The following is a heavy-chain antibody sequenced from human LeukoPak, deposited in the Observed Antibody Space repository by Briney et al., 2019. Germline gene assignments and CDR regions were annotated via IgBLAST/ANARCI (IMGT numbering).Heavy chain of an antibody. Sequence: PSETLSLTCTVSGGSISSYYWSWIRQPPGKGLEWIGYIYYSGSTNYNPSLKSRVTISVDTSKNQFSLKLSSVTAADTAVYYCARRARYCSSTSCYPQGFDPWGQGTLVTVSS. D-gene: IGHD2-2*01. CDR1: GGSISSYY. V-gene: IGHV4-59*01. J-gene: IGHJ5*02. CDR2: IYYSGST. CDR3: ARRARYCSSTSCYPQGFDP.